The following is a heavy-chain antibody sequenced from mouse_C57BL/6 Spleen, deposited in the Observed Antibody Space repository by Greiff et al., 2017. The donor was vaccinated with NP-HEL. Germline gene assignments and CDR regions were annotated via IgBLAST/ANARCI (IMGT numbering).Heavy chain of an antibody. V-gene: IGHV5-17*01. CDR1: GFTFSDHG. CDR2: ISSCSSTI. Sequence: EVQGVESGGGLVKPGGSLKLSCAGSGFTFSDHGMHWVRQAPEKGPEWVAYISSCSSTIYYADTVKGRFTISRDNDKNTLFLQMTSLRSEDTAMYYCEREGITTVVDWYFDVWGTGTTVTVSS. J-gene: IGHJ1*03. CDR3: EREGITTVVDWYFDV. D-gene: IGHD1-1*01.